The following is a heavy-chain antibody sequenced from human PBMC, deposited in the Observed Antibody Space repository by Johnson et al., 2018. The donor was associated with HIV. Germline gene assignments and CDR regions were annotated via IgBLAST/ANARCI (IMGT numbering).Heavy chain of an antibody. J-gene: IGHJ3*02. D-gene: IGHD3-3*01. CDR2: ISKDGSSA. Sequence: QVQLVESGGGVVQPGSSLTLSCAASGFSFSNYAMHWVRQAPGKGLEWAAVISKDGSSAYYADSVKGRFPISRDNSKNTLFLEMNSLRVEDTAVYYCARDASLRFLEWFDAFDIWGQGTMVTVSS. CDR3: ARDASLRFLEWFDAFDI. V-gene: IGHV3-30*04. CDR1: GFSFSNYA.